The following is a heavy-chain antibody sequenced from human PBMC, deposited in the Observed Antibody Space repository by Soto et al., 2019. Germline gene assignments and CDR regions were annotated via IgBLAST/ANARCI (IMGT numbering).Heavy chain of an antibody. CDR2: IIPILGIA. J-gene: IGHJ5*02. V-gene: IGHV1-69*02. D-gene: IGHD5-12*01. CDR3: ARVEMATNSNWFDP. CDR1: GGTFSSYT. Sequence: QVQLVQSGAEVKKPGSSVKVSCKASGGTFSSYTISWVRQAPGQGLEWMGRIIPILGIANYAQKFQGRVTITADKSTSTAYMELSSLRSEDMAVYYCARVEMATNSNWFDPWGQGTLVTVSS.